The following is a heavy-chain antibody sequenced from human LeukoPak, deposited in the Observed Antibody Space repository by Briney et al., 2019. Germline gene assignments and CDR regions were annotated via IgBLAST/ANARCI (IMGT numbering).Heavy chain of an antibody. CDR3: ARDLYSGHEGNAFDI. J-gene: IGHJ3*02. D-gene: IGHD5-12*01. CDR2: IIPILGIA. Sequence: GASVKVSCKASGGTLSSYAITWVRQAPGQGLEWMGRIIPILGIANYAQKFQGRVTIIADKSTSTAYMELSSPRSEDTAVYYCARDLYSGHEGNAFDIWGQGTMVTVSS. V-gene: IGHV1-69*04. CDR1: GGTLSSYA.